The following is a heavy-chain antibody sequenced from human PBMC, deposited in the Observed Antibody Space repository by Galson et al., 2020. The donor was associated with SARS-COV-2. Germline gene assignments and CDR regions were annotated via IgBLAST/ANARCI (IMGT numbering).Heavy chain of an antibody. J-gene: IGHJ5*02. CDR1: GGSISSGGYY. V-gene: IGHV4-31*03. D-gene: IGHD3-22*01. CDR3: ARGASSGDFRWVEP. CDR2: MYYRGST. Sequence: TLSLTCTVSGGSISSGGYYWSWIRQHPGKGLEWIGYMYYRGSTDYNPSLKSRVTISAATSKNQFSLKLSSVTAEDTAVYYCARGASSGDFRWVEPWGQDTLVTVSS.